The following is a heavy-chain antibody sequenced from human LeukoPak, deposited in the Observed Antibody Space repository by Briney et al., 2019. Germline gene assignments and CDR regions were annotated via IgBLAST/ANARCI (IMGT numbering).Heavy chain of an antibody. CDR2: INHSGST. J-gene: IGHJ4*02. CDR3: ARHSIQLWLGFDY. D-gene: IGHD5-18*01. CDR1: GGSFSGYY. Sequence: SETLSLTRAVYGGSFSGYYWSWIRQPPGKGLEWIGEINHSGSTNYNPSLKSRVTISVDTSKNQFSLKLSSVTAADTAVYYCARHSIQLWLGFDYWGQGTLVTVSS. V-gene: IGHV4-34*01.